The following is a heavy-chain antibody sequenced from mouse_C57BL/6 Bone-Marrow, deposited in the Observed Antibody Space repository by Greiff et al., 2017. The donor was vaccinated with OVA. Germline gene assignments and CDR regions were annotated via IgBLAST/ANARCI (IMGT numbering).Heavy chain of an antibody. V-gene: IGHV2-2*01. Sequence: VKLVESGPGLVQPSQSLSITCTVSGFSLTSYGVHWVRQSPGKGLEWLGVIWSGGSTDYNAAFISSLSISKDNSKSQVFFKMNSLQADDTAIYYCARFLIYYDYDGAYWGQGTLVTVSA. CDR2: IWSGGST. D-gene: IGHD2-4*01. J-gene: IGHJ3*01. CDR3: ARFLIYYDYDGAY. CDR1: GFSLTSYG.